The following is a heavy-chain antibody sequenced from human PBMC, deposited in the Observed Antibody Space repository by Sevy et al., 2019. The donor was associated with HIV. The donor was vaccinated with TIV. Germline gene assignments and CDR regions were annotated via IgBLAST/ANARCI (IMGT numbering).Heavy chain of an antibody. CDR2: IKQDGSEK. V-gene: IGHV3-7*01. J-gene: IGHJ6*03. CDR1: GFTFSSYW. CDR3: AREGGILVRWLSPFYMDV. D-gene: IGHD3-22*01. Sequence: GGSLRLSCAASGFTFSSYWMSWVRQAPGKGLEWVANIKQDGSEKYYVDSVKGRFTISRDNAKNSLYLQMNSLRAEDTAVYYCAREGGILVRWLSPFYMDVWGKGTTVTVSS.